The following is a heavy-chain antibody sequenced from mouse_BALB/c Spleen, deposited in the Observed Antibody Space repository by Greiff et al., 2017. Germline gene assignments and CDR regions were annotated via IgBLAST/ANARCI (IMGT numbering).Heavy chain of an antibody. J-gene: IGHJ2*01. V-gene: IGHV5-17*02. CDR3: ARDYGRDFDY. Sequence: EVMLVESGGGLVQPGGSRKLSCAASGFTFSSFGMHWVRQAPEKGLEWVAYISSGSSTIYYADTVKGRFTISRDNPKNTLFLQMTSLRSEDTAMYYCARDYGRDFDYWGQGTTLTVFS. D-gene: IGHD1-1*01. CDR1: GFTFSSFG. CDR2: ISSGSSTI.